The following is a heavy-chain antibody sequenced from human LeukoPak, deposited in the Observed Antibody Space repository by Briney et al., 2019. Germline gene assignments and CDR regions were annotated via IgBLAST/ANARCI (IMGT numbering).Heavy chain of an antibody. D-gene: IGHD2-2*01. J-gene: IGHJ3*02. V-gene: IGHV5-51*01. CDR2: VYPGDSDT. Sequence: GESLKISCKGSGYSFTSYWIGWVRQMPGKGLEWMGIVYPGDSDTRYSPSFQGQVTISADKSISTAYLQWSSLKASDTAMYYCARRAPAAPDAFDIWGQGTMVTVSS. CDR1: GYSFTSYW. CDR3: ARRAPAAPDAFDI.